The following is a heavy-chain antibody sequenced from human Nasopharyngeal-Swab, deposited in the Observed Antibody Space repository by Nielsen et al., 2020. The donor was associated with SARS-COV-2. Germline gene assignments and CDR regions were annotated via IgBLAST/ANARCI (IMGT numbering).Heavy chain of an antibody. D-gene: IGHD6-19*01. CDR1: GYTFTSYG. CDR2: ISAYNGNT. V-gene: IGHV1-18*01. Sequence: ASVQVSCKASGYTFTSYGISWVRQAPGQGLEWMGWISAYNGNTNYAQKLQGRVTMTTDTSTSTAYMELSSLRSEDTAVYYCATGAAVAGTPISYYYYYGMDVWGQGTTVTVSS. CDR3: ATGAAVAGTPISYYYYYGMDV. J-gene: IGHJ6*02.